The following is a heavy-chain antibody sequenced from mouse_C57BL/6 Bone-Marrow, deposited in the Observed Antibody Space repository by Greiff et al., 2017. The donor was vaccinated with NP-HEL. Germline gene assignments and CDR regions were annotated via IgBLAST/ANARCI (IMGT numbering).Heavy chain of an antibody. Sequence: QVQLQQSGAELVKPWASVKLSCKASGYTFTEYTIHWVKQRSGQGLEWIGWFYPGSGSIKYNEKFKDKATLTADKSSSTVYMELSRLTSEDAAVYFCARHEDDYYGREAWFAYWGQGTLVTVSA. D-gene: IGHD1-1*01. CDR2: FYPGSGSI. CDR3: ARHEDDYYGREAWFAY. CDR1: GYTFTEYT. J-gene: IGHJ3*01. V-gene: IGHV1-62-2*01.